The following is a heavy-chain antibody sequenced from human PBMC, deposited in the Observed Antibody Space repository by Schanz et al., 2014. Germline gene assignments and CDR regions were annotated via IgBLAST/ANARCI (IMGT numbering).Heavy chain of an antibody. Sequence: QVQLVQSGAEVKKPGSSVKVSCKASGGTFSSYTISWVRQAPGQGLEWMGMINPSGGSTSYAQKFQGRVTMTRDASTPTVYLELSSLRSEDTAVYYCARAGYCRDSGCYSLGIEYWGQGTLVTVSS. CDR2: INPSGGST. J-gene: IGHJ4*02. V-gene: IGHV1-46*01. CDR1: GGTFSSYT. D-gene: IGHD2-15*01. CDR3: ARAGYCRDSGCYSLGIEY.